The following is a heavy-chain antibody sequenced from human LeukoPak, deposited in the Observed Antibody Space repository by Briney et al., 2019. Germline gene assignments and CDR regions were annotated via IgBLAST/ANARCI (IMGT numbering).Heavy chain of an antibody. D-gene: IGHD6-19*01. CDR3: ARDLGKYSSGWYWSDAFDI. CDR1: GFTLSSYA. Sequence: PGGSLRLSCAVSGFTLSSYAMHWVRQAPGKGLEWVAVISYDGSNKYYADSVKGRFTISRDNSKNTLYLQMNSLRAEDTAVYYCARDLGKYSSGWYWSDAFDIWGQGTMVTVSS. J-gene: IGHJ3*02. CDR2: ISYDGSNK. V-gene: IGHV3-30-3*01.